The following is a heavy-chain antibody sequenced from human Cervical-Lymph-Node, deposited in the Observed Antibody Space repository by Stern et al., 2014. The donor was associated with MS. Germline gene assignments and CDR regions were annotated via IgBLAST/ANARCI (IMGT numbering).Heavy chain of an antibody. CDR1: GFSPSTRGVG. D-gene: IGHD4-11*01. J-gene: IGHJ5*02. CDR2: IYWDDDK. V-gene: IGHV2-5*02. Sequence: QVTLKESGPTLVKPTQTLTLTCTFSGFSPSTRGVGAGWIRQPPGTDLEXLALIYWDDDKRYSPSLKSRLTITKDTSKNQVVLTMTNMDPVDTATYYCAHRRLQAKWFDPWGQGTLVTVSS. CDR3: AHRRLQAKWFDP.